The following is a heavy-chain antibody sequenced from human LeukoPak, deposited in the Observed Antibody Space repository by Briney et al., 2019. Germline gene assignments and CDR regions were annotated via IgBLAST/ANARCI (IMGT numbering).Heavy chain of an antibody. CDR1: GFTFRNYA. CDR2: ISFSGSDT. D-gene: IGHD1-26*01. CDR3: AKGGSIGSYFVAFDY. J-gene: IGHJ4*02. Sequence: GGSLRLSRAASGFTFRNYAMSWVRQAPGKGLEWVSAISFSGSDTYYADSVKGRFTISRDNSKNTLYLQMNSLRADDTAVYYCAKGGSIGSYFVAFDYWGQGTLVTVSS. V-gene: IGHV3-23*01.